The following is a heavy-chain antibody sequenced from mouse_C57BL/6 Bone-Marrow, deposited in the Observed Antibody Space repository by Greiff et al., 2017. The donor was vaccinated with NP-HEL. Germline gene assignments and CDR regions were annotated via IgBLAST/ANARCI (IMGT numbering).Heavy chain of an antibody. V-gene: IGHV1-50*01. J-gene: IGHJ3*01. Sequence: QVQLQQPGAELVKPGASVKLSCKASGYTFTSYWMQWVKQRPGQGLEWIGEIDPSDSYTNYNQKFKGKATLTVDTSSSTAYMQLSSLTSEDSAVYYCARGPYYYGSEAYWGQGTLVTVSA. CDR2: IDPSDSYT. CDR1: GYTFTSYW. D-gene: IGHD1-1*01. CDR3: ARGPYYYGSEAY.